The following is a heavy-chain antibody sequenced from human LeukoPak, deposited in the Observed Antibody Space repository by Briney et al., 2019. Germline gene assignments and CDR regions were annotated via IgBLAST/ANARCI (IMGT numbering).Heavy chain of an antibody. CDR3: ATVGSSWYENFV. D-gene: IGHD6-13*01. V-gene: IGHV1-69*04. J-gene: IGHJ4*02. Sequence: GASVKVSCKASGGTFSSYAISWARQAPGQGLEWMGRIIPILGIAIYAQKFQGRVTMTEDTSTDTAYMELSSLRSEDTAVYYCATVGSSWYENFVWGQGTLVTVSS. CDR1: GGTFSSYA. CDR2: IIPILGIA.